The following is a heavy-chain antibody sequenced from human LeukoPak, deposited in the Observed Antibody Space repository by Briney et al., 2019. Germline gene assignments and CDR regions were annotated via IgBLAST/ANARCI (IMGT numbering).Heavy chain of an antibody. CDR2: IYYSGST. J-gene: IGHJ1*01. Sequence: SETLSLTCTVSGGSISSYYWSWIRQPPGKGLEWIGYIYYSGSTNYNPPLKSRVTISVDTSKNQFSLKLSSVTAADTAVYYCARDLRLRAEYFQHWGQGTLVTVSS. D-gene: IGHD3-22*01. V-gene: IGHV4-59*01. CDR3: ARDLRLRAEYFQH. CDR1: GGSISSYY.